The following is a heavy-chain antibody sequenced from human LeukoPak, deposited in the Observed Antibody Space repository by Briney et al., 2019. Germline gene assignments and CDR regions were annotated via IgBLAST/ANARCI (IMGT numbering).Heavy chain of an antibody. D-gene: IGHD3-9*01. CDR3: ARDKPRDFYDILTDMHYFDY. CDR1: GGTFSSYA. J-gene: IGHJ4*02. Sequence: GSSVKVSCKASGGTFSSYAISWVRQAPGQGLEWMGWINPNSGGTNYAQKLQGRVTMTTDTSTSTAYMELRSLRSDDTAVYYCARDKPRDFYDILTDMHYFDYWGQGTLVTVSS. V-gene: IGHV1-18*01. CDR2: INPNSGGT.